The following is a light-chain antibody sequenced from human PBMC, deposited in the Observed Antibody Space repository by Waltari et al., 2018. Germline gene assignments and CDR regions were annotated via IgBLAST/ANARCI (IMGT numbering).Light chain of an antibody. J-gene: IGLJ2*01. Sequence: SSELTQDPAVSVALGQTVRIPYQGDRPRTYYVSWFQQKPGQAPALVIYGKNNRPSGIPDRFSASTSGSTSSLTIIGAQAEDEADYYCHSRDSSGDVVIGGGTKLTVV. CDR3: HSRDSSGDVV. V-gene: IGLV3-19*01. CDR2: GKN. CDR1: RPRTYY.